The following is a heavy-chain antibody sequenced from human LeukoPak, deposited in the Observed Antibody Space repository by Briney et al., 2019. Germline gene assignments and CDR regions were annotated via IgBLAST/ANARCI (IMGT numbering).Heavy chain of an antibody. V-gene: IGHV4-31*03. CDR3: ARAQGDSYDSSGYIKAHFDY. CDR1: GGSISSGGYY. CDR2: IYYSGST. Sequence: SQTLSLTCTVSGGSISSGGYYWSWIRQHPGKGLEWIGYIYYSGSTYYNPSLKSRVTISVDTSKNQFSLKLSSVTAADTAVSYFARAQGDSYDSSGYIKAHFDYWGQGTLVTVSS. D-gene: IGHD3-22*01. J-gene: IGHJ4*02.